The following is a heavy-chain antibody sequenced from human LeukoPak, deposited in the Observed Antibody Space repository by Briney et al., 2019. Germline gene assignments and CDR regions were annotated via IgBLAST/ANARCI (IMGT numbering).Heavy chain of an antibody. J-gene: IGHJ4*02. V-gene: IGHV3-33*01. D-gene: IGHD1-26*01. CDR1: GFTFSKYG. Sequence: GGSRRLSCAASGFTFSKYGMHWVRQAPGKGLEWVAVIWYDGSDKYYADSVKGRFTISRDISKNTLYLQTNSLRAEDTAVYYCARDLVGAIAHGFDYWGQGTLVTVSS. CDR3: ARDLVGAIAHGFDY. CDR2: IWYDGSDK.